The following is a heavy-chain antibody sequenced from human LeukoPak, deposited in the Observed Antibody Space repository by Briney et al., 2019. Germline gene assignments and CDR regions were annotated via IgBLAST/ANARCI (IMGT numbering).Heavy chain of an antibody. D-gene: IGHD7-27*01. CDR2: IKQDGSQK. J-gene: IGHJ4*02. CDR3: AREDWGPDY. CDR1: GFTFTGYW. V-gene: IGHV3-7*01. Sequence: GGSLRLSCAASGFTFTGYWMVWVRQAPGEGLEWVANIKQDGSQKHYVDSVKGRFTISRDNAKKSLYLQMNNLRAEDTGVYYCAREDWGPDYWGQGTLVTVSS.